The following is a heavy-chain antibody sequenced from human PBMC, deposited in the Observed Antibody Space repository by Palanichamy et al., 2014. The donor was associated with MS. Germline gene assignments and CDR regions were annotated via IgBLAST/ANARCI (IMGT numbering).Heavy chain of an antibody. CDR1: GGSIYSGGYY. CDR2: VYYRGST. V-gene: IGHV4-31*03. Sequence: QVQLQESGPGLVRPSQTLSLTCSVSGGSIYSGGYYWSWIRQHPGKGLEWIGYVYYRGSTYYNPSLRSRVTISIDSSTNQFSLKLSSVTAADTAVYYCARFAMTTIATLPDGFDVWGQGTLVTVSS. CDR3: ARFAMTTIATLPDGFDV. D-gene: IGHD5-24*01. J-gene: IGHJ3*01.